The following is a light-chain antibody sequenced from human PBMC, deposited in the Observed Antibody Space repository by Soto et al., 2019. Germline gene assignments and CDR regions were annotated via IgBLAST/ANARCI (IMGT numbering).Light chain of an antibody. CDR3: QQYNKWPPYT. Sequence: EIVMTQSPATLSVSPGERATLSCRASQSVSSNLAWYQQKPGQAPRLLIYGASTRATGIPARFSGSGSGTDFTLTLSSLQSEDFAVYYCQQYNKWPPYTFGQGTKLEIK. J-gene: IGKJ2*01. CDR1: QSVSSN. CDR2: GAS. V-gene: IGKV3-15*01.